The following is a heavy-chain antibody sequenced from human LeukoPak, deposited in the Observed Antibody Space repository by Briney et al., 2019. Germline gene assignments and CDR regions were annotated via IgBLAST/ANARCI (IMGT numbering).Heavy chain of an antibody. CDR2: IYTSGST. CDR1: GGSISSYY. Sequence: SETLSLTCTVSGGSISSYYWSWIRQPAGKGREWIGRIYTSGSTNYNPSLKSRVTMSVDTSKNQFSLKLSSVTAADTAVYYCAREGLDFSMRDYVWGSYRPFDYWGQGTLVTVSS. CDR3: AREGLDFSMRDYVWGSYRPFDY. V-gene: IGHV4-4*07. J-gene: IGHJ4*02. D-gene: IGHD3-16*02.